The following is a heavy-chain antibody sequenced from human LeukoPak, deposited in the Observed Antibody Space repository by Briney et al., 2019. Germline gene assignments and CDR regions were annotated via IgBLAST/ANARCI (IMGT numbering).Heavy chain of an antibody. CDR2: IKSRADGGTT. CDR1: GFTFSNVW. D-gene: IGHD3-9*01. Sequence: GGSLRLSCAASGFTFSNVWLSWVRQAPGKGLEWVGRIKSRADGGTTDYAAPVKGRFTISRDDSKNTLYLQMNSLKTEDTAVYFCTTPGTYYDILTGYPLTRFWGQGTLVTVSS. CDR3: TTPGTYYDILTGYPLTRF. J-gene: IGHJ4*02. V-gene: IGHV3-15*01.